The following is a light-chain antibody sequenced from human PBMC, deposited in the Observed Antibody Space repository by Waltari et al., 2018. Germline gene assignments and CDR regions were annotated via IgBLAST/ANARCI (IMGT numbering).Light chain of an antibody. CDR2: EVF. J-gene: IGLJ1*01. CDR1: TSAFGSYDL. V-gene: IGLV2-23*02. CDR3: CSYAGRGTYV. Sequence: QSALTQPASVSGTPGQSIPISCSGTTSAFGSYDLVPWYQQHPGEAPKLLICEVFKRPPDTSSRFSGAKSGSTASLTISGLQPEDEADYYCCSYAGRGTYVFGSGTKVTVL.